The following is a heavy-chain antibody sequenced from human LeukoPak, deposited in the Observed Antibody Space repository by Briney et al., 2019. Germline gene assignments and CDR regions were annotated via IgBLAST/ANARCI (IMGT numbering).Heavy chain of an antibody. Sequence: SETLSLTCTVSGGSISSYYWSWIRQPPGKGLEWIGYIYYSGSNNYNPSLNSRVTISVDTSKNQFSLKLSSVTAADTAVYYCAGGPIVVVPAYWFDPWGQGTLVTVSS. D-gene: IGHD2-2*01. CDR3: AGGPIVVVPAYWFDP. CDR2: IYYSGSN. J-gene: IGHJ5*02. CDR1: GGSISSYY. V-gene: IGHV4-59*01.